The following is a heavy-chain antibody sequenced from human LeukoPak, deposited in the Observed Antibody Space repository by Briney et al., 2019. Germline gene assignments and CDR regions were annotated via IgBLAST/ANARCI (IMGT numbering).Heavy chain of an antibody. CDR1: GLTFSSYG. Sequence: GRSLRLSCAASGLTFSSYGMHWVRQAPGKGLEWVAVISFDGRNKYYADSVKGRFAISRDNSKNTMYLQINSLRAEDTAVYYCAKSTSSSGYYSSFDYWGQGTLVTVSS. CDR2: ISFDGRNK. J-gene: IGHJ4*02. D-gene: IGHD3-22*01. V-gene: IGHV3-30*18. CDR3: AKSTSSSGYYSSFDY.